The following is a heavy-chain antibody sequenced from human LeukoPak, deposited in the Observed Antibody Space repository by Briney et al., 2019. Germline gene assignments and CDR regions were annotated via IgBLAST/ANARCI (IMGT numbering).Heavy chain of an antibody. J-gene: IGHJ5*02. CDR3: ARDHTGWFDP. V-gene: IGHV1-69*13. D-gene: IGHD2-8*02. CDR2: IIPIFGTA. Sequence: STVKVSCKASGGTFSSYAISWVRQAPGQGLEWMGGIIPIFGTANYAQKFQGRVTITADESTSTAYMELSSLRSEDTAVYYCARDHTGWFDPWGQGTLVTVSS. CDR1: GGTFSSYA.